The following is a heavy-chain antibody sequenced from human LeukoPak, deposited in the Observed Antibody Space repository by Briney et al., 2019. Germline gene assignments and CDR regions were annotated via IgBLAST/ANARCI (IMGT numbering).Heavy chain of an antibody. CDR3: AKDIQNRYYYGSGSYPLFDY. CDR1: GFTFDDYA. J-gene: IGHJ4*02. D-gene: IGHD3-10*01. Sequence: GGSLRLSCAASGFTFDDYAMHWVRQAPGKGLEWVSGISWNRGSIGYADSVKGRFTISRDNAKNSLYLQMNSLRAEDTALYYCAKDIQNRYYYGSGSYPLFDYWGQGTLVTVSS. CDR2: ISWNRGSI. V-gene: IGHV3-9*01.